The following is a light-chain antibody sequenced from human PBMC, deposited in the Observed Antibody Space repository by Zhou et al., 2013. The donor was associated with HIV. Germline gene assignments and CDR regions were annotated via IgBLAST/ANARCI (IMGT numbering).Light chain of an antibody. CDR1: QTVSSN. J-gene: IGKJ4*01. CDR3: QQYSNWPLT. V-gene: IGKV3-15*01. CDR2: GAS. Sequence: EKVMTQSPATLSVSPGERVTISCRASQTVSSNLAWYQQKPGQAPRLLIHGASTRATGIPARFSGSGSGTEFTLTISSLQSEDSAVYYCQQYSNWPLTFGGGTKVEIK.